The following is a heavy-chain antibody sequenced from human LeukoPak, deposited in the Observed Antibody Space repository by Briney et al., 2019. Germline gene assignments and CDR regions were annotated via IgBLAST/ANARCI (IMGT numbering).Heavy chain of an antibody. Sequence: RSGGSLRLSCATSGLTFRNYGMQWVRQAPGKGLEWVAVIWYDGSNKYYADSVKGRFTISRDNSKNTLYLQMNSQTVEDTAVYYCAKDVEGDYRNSGSGMQTYWGQGTLVTVSS. CDR1: GLTFRNYG. D-gene: IGHD3-10*01. J-gene: IGHJ4*02. V-gene: IGHV3-33*06. CDR2: IWYDGSNK. CDR3: AKDVEGDYRNSGSGMQTY.